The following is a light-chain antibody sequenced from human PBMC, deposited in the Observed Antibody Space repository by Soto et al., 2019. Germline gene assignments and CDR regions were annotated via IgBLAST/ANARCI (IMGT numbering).Light chain of an antibody. V-gene: IGKV1-5*03. CDR2: RAS. Sequence: DIQMTQSPSTLSASVGDRVTITCRASQSISDWLAWYQQRPGRVPKLLIFRASILESGVPSRFSGSGTGTEFTLTITSLQPDDFATYYGQQYKNYLAFGGGTKVEIK. CDR1: QSISDW. CDR3: QQYKNYLA. J-gene: IGKJ4*01.